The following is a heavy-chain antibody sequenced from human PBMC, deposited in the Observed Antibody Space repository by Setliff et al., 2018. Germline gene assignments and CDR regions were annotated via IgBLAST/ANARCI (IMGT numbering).Heavy chain of an antibody. D-gene: IGHD3-22*01. CDR2: INDSGST. V-gene: IGHV4-39*01. CDR3: ARRDSTSYYGYSFDF. Sequence: SETLSLTCSVSGGSIRGSSYFWGWIRQPPGEGLEWIGNINDSGSTYYNPSLRSRVTISVDTSKNQISLKLTSVSAADTAVYYCARRDSTSYYGYSFDFWGRGTLGTVSS. CDR1: GGSIRGSSYF. J-gene: IGHJ4*02.